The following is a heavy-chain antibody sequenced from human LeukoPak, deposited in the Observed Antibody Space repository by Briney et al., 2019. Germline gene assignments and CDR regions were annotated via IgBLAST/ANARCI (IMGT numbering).Heavy chain of an antibody. Sequence: GESLRLSCAASGFTFSYYWMTWVRQAPGKGLEWVANINQDGSDIYYVDSLKGRFTISRDNAKNSLYLQMNSLRAEDTAVYYCAKDDFRSHIVATGRGLLSYWGQGTLVTVSS. CDR1: GFTFSYYW. CDR3: AKDDFRSHIVATGRGLLSY. J-gene: IGHJ4*02. CDR2: INQDGSDI. V-gene: IGHV3-7*01. D-gene: IGHD5-12*01.